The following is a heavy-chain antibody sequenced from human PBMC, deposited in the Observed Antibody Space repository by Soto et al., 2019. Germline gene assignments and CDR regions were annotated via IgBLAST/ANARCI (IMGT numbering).Heavy chain of an antibody. V-gene: IGHV4-31*03. CDR2: IYYSGST. CDR3: ARSPRDAYYGSGSPRGHWFDP. Sequence: QVQLQESGPGLVKPSQTLSLTCTVSGGSISSGGYYWSWIRQHPGKGLEWIGYIYYSGSTYYNPSPKSRVTISVDTSKNQFSLKLSSVTAADTAVYYCARSPRDAYYGSGSPRGHWFDPWGQGTLVTVSS. J-gene: IGHJ5*02. D-gene: IGHD3-10*01. CDR1: GGSISSGGYY.